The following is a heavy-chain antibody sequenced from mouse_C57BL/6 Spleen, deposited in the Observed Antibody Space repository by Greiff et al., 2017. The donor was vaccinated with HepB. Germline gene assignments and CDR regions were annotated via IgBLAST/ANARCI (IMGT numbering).Heavy chain of an antibody. Sequence: QVQLQQSGPELVKPGASVKISCKASGYAFSSSWMNWVKQRPGKGLEWIGRIYPGDGDTNYNGKFKGKATLTADKSSSTAYMQLSSLTSEDSAVYFCARNGGTVVPFDYWGQGTTLTVSS. J-gene: IGHJ2*01. CDR2: IYPGDGDT. CDR1: GYAFSSSW. CDR3: ARNGGTVVPFDY. D-gene: IGHD1-1*01. V-gene: IGHV1-82*01.